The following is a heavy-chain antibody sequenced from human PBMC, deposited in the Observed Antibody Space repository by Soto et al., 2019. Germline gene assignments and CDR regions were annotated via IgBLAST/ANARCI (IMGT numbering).Heavy chain of an antibody. CDR1: GYSFTSYW. J-gene: IGHJ4*02. D-gene: IGHD6-6*01. CDR3: ATMQYQQLALLYYFDY. Sequence: PGGSLKISCKVSGYSFTSYWIGWVHQMPGKGLEWMGIIYPGDSDTRYSPSFQGQVTISADKSISTAYLQWSSLKASDTAMYYCATMQYQQLALLYYFDYWGQGTLVTVSS. V-gene: IGHV5-51*07. CDR2: IYPGDSDT.